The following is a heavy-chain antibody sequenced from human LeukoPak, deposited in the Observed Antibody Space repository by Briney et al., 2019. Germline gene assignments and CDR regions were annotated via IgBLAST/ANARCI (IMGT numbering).Heavy chain of an antibody. CDR3: AKEGDIVVVVAHNWYFDL. CDR1: GFTFSSYA. V-gene: IGHV3-23*01. Sequence: GGSLRLSCAASGFTFSSYAMSWVRQAPGKGLEWVSAISGSGGSTYYADSVKGRFTISRDNSKNTLYLQMNSLRAEDTAVYYCAKEGDIVVVVAHNWYFDLWGHGTLVTVSS. CDR2: ISGSGGST. D-gene: IGHD2-15*01. J-gene: IGHJ2*01.